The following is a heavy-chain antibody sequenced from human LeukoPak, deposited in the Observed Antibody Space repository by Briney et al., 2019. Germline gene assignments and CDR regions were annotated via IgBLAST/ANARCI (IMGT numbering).Heavy chain of an antibody. CDR1: GGSISSSNW. D-gene: IGHD3-3*01. CDR3: ARGATIFGVVIKPADY. V-gene: IGHV4-30-4*01. Sequence: SETLSLTCAVSGGSISSSNWWSWVRQPPGKGLEWIGYIYYSGSTYYNPSLKSRVTISVDTSKNQFSLKLSSVTAADTAVYYCARGATIFGVVIKPADYWGQGTLVTVSS. CDR2: IYYSGST. J-gene: IGHJ4*02.